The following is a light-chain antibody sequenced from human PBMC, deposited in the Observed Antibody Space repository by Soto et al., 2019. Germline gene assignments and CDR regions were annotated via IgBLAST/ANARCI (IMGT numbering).Light chain of an antibody. CDR1: QTVRNNY. CDR2: STS. J-gene: IGKJ1*01. V-gene: IGKV3-20*01. CDR3: QQYGNSPWT. Sequence: EFVLTQSPGTLSLSPGERATLSCRASQTVRNNYLAWYQQKPGQAPRLLIYSTSSRATGIPDRFSGSGSGTDFTLTISRLEPEDFAVYYCQQYGNSPWTFGQGTKVDI.